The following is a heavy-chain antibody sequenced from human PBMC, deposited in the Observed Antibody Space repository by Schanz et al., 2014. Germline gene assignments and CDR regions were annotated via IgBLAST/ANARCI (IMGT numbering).Heavy chain of an antibody. Sequence: EVQLMESGGGLVKPGGSLRLSCSASTFTFDHYAMTWVRQAPGKGLEWVSAISGSGGSTYYADSVKGRFTISRDNSKNTLYLQMNSLRAEDTAVYYCAKGRFGELSAFDIWVQGTMVTVSS. J-gene: IGHJ3*02. CDR3: AKGRFGELSAFDI. CDR1: TFTFDHYA. V-gene: IGHV3-23*01. CDR2: ISGSGGST. D-gene: IGHD3-10*01.